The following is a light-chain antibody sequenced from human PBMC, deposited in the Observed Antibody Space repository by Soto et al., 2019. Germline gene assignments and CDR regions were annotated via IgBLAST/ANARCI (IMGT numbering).Light chain of an antibody. Sequence: EVVLTQSPLTLSLSPGESATLSCRASQAVSSTYLVWYQQKPGLAPRLLIYGASSRAPGISDRFSGSGSGTDFTLTISRLEPEDFAVYYCHQCGNSWWTFGEGTQVEIK. V-gene: IGKV3-20*01. CDR2: GAS. J-gene: IGKJ1*01. CDR3: HQCGNSWWT. CDR1: QAVSSTY.